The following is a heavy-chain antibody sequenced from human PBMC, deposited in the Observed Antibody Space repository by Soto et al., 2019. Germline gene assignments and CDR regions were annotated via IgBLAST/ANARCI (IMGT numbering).Heavy chain of an antibody. CDR1: GFTFSDYY. V-gene: IGHV3-11*01. J-gene: IGHJ4*02. CDR3: ARERARVFDS. Sequence: GGSLRLSCAASGFTFSDYYMGWIRQAPGRGLEWLSYISIASSTIYYADSVKGRFSISRDNAKNSLYLQLSSLRAEDTAVYFCARERARVFDSWGQGTLVTVSS. CDR2: ISIASSTI.